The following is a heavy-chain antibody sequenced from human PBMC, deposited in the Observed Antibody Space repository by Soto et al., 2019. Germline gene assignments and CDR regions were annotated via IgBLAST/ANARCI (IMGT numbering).Heavy chain of an antibody. D-gene: IGHD2-15*01. CDR3: ATVDERIHAFDI. V-gene: IGHV1-2*04. CDR1: GYTFTGYY. CDR2: INPNSGGT. J-gene: IGHJ3*02. Sequence: VKVSCKASGYTFTGYYMHWVRQAPGQGLEWMGWINPNSGGTNYAQKFQGWVTKTRDTSISTAYMELSRLRSDDTAVYYCATVDERIHAFDIWGQGTMVTVSS.